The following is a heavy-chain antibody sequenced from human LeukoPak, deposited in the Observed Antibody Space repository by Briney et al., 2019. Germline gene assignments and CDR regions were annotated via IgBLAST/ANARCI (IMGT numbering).Heavy chain of an antibody. Sequence: GGSLRLSCAASGFTFISYCMSYVRQAPRNGLKGVANIKQDGSDKYYVDSVKGRFTISRDNAKNSLYLQMNSVSAEDTAVYYCATGGGYDLTRYYYYGMDVWGQGTTVTVSS. CDR1: GFTFISYC. D-gene: IGHD5-12*01. CDR3: ATGGGYDLTRYYYYGMDV. CDR2: IKQDGSDK. J-gene: IGHJ6*02. V-gene: IGHV3-7*01.